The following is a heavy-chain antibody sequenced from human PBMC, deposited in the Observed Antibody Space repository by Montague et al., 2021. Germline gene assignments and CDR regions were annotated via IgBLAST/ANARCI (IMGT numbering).Heavy chain of an antibody. Sequence: SETLSLTCDIYGGSFSGYCWSWIRQTPGRGLEWIGETYHSGSAHYNPSLKSRVTLSEDTSNNQPSLTLNSVTAADTAVYYCARHKTGESCFDEWGKGTTVTVSS. CDR1: GGSFSGYC. D-gene: IGHD2-15*01. V-gene: IGHV4-34*01. CDR2: TYHSGSA. J-gene: IGHJ6*04. CDR3: ARHKTGESCFDE.